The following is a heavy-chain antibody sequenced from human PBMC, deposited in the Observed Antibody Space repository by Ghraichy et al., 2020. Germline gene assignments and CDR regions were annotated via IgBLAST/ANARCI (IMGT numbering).Heavy chain of an antibody. J-gene: IGHJ4*02. CDR2: ISVFNDKT. Sequence: ASVKVSCKASGYTLTNYGFSWVRQAPGQGLEWIGWISVFNDKTDYAQRLQGRVTMTTDTSTTTGYMELRSLRSDDTAVYYCARGGPYSSSLDYWGQGTLVTVSS. CDR1: GYTLTNYG. V-gene: IGHV1-18*01. CDR3: ARGGPYSSSLDY. D-gene: IGHD6-6*01.